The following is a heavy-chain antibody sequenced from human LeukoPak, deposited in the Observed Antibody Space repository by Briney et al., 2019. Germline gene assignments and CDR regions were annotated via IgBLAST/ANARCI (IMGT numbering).Heavy chain of an antibody. CDR1: GFTFDDYA. CDR2: ISWNSGSI. J-gene: IGHJ4*02. V-gene: IGHV3-9*01. Sequence: GGSLRLSCAASGFTFDDYAMHWVRQAPGKGLEWVSGISWNSGSIAYADSVKGRFTISRDNAKNSLYLQMNSLGAEDTALYYCAKDWAATVRGTDYWGQGTLVTVSS. CDR3: AKDWAATVRGTDY. D-gene: IGHD4-17*01.